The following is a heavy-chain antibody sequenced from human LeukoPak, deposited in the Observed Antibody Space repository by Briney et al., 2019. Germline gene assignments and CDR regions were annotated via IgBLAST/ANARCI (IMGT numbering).Heavy chain of an antibody. Sequence: PSQTLSLTCTVSGGSISSGSYYWSWIRQPAGKGLEWIGRIYTSGSTNYNPSLKSRVTISVDTSKNQFSLKLSSVTAADTAVYYYACATSYQLLYVDYWGQGTLVTVSS. CDR3: ACATSYQLLYVDY. D-gene: IGHD2-2*01. CDR1: GGSISSGSYY. J-gene: IGHJ4*02. CDR2: IYTSGST. V-gene: IGHV4-61*02.